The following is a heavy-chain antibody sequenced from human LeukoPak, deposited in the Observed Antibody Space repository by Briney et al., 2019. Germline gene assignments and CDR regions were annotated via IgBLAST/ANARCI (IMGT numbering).Heavy chain of an antibody. CDR3: ARRGYSYYYYYMDV. Sequence: ASVKVSCKASGYTFTSYDINWVRQATGQGLEWMGWMNPNSGNTGYAQKFQGRVTMTRNTSISTAYMELSSLRSEDTAVYYCARRGYSYYYYYMDVWGEGTTVTVSS. J-gene: IGHJ6*03. CDR2: MNPNSGNT. CDR1: GYTFTSYD. D-gene: IGHD5-18*01. V-gene: IGHV1-8*01.